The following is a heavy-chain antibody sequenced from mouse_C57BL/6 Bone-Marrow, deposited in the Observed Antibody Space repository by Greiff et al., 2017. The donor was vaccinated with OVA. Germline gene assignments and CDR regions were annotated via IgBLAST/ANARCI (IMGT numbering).Heavy chain of an antibody. CDR1: GYTFTDYE. D-gene: IGHD2-1*01. J-gene: IGHJ3*01. CDR2: IDPETGGT. V-gene: IGHV1-15*01. CDR3: SRSRGNYSWFAY. Sequence: VQLQQSGAELVRPGASVTLSCKASGYTFTDYEMHWVKQTPVQGLEWIGAIDPETGGTTYNEKFKGKAILTADKSSSTAYMELRRLTSEDSAVYYCSRSRGNYSWFAYWGQGTLVTVSA.